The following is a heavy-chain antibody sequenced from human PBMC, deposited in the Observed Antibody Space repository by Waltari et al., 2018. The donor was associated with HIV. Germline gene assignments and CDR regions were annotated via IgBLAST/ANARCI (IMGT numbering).Heavy chain of an antibody. V-gene: IGHV3-43D*03. CDR1: GSPFDDYA. CDR2: ISWDGGST. J-gene: IGHJ3*02. D-gene: IGHD4-17*01. Sequence: EVQLVESGGVVVQPGGSLSLSCAASGSPFDDYAMHWVRQAPGKGLEWVSLISWDGGSTYYADSVKGRFTISRDNSKNSLYLQMNSLRAEDTALYYCSTYGDSEAFDIWGQGTMVTVSS. CDR3: STYGDSEAFDI.